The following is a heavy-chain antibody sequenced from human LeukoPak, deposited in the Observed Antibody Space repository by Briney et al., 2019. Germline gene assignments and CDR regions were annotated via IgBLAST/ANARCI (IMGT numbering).Heavy chain of an antibody. J-gene: IGHJ4*02. V-gene: IGHV5-10-1*01. CDR1: GYSFTSYW. CDR3: ARQVLGKYFDY. D-gene: IGHD1-26*01. CDR2: IDPSDSYT. Sequence: GESLKISFKGSGYSFTSYWISWVRQIPGKGLEWMGRIDPSDSYTNYSPSFQGHVTISADKSINTAYLQWSSLKASDTAMYYCARQVLGKYFDYWGQGILVIVSS.